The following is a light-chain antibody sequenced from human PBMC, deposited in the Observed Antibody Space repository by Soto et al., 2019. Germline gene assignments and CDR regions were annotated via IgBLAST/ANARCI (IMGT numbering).Light chain of an antibody. CDR1: QSVTSGY. J-gene: IGKJ1*01. Sequence: IVLTQSPGTLSLSPGERATLSCRASQSVTSGYLAWYQQIPGQVPRLLVYAASTRATGIPDRFSGGGSGTDFTLTIHRLAPEDLAVYYCQQYGGSPRTFGQGTKVELK. V-gene: IGKV3-20*01. CDR3: QQYGGSPRT. CDR2: AAS.